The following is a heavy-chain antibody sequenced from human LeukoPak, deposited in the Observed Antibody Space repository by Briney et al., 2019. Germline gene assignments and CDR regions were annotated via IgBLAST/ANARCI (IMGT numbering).Heavy chain of an antibody. CDR3: ARDATTAVGWVYMDV. V-gene: IGHV3-48*03. CDR1: GFTFTDYE. Sequence: PGGSLRLSCVATGFTFTDYEINWARQAPGKGLEWVAHISTNGDVINYANSVKGRFTISRDNAKNSVYLQMNSLRVDDTALYYCARDATTAVGWVYMDVWGKGTTVTISS. J-gene: IGHJ6*03. CDR2: ISTNGDVI. D-gene: IGHD6-13*01.